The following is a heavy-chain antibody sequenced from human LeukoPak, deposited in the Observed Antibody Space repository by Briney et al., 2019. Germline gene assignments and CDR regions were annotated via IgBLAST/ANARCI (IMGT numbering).Heavy chain of an antibody. CDR2: INPNSGGT. Sequence: ASVKVSCKTSGYSFTDYYMHWVRQAPGQGLEWMGGINPNSGGTSAAQKFQGRVTMTRDMSITTVYMEVSWLTSDDTAIYYCARADRLHGGPYLIGPWGQGTLVTVSS. V-gene: IGHV1-2*02. CDR3: ARADRLHGGPYLIGP. J-gene: IGHJ5*02. D-gene: IGHD2-21*01. CDR1: GYSFTDYY.